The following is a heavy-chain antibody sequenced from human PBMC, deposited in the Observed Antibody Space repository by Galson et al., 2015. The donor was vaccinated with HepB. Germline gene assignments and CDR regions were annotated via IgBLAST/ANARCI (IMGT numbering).Heavy chain of an antibody. D-gene: IGHD3-10*01. J-gene: IGHJ6*02. Sequence: SVKVSCKASGGTFSSYTISWVRQAPGQGLEWMGRIIPILGIANYAQKFQGRVTITADKSTSTAYMELSSLISEDTAVYYCARESFPQGCMVRGVITDLAGPYGMDVWGQGTTVTVSS. CDR1: GGTFSSYT. CDR2: IIPILGIA. V-gene: IGHV1-69*04. CDR3: ARESFPQGCMVRGVITDLAGPYGMDV.